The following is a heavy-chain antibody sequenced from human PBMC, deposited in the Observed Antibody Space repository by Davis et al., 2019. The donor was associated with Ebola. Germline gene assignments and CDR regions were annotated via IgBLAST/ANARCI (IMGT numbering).Heavy chain of an antibody. Sequence: GESLKISCAASGFTFSAYGMHWVRQAPGKGLEWVANIWFDGGNRNYADSVKGRFTISRDNSKNMLYLQMNSLRAEDTAAYYCARELHSYGFSGISDNWGQGSLVTVSS. V-gene: IGHV3-33*01. CDR3: ARELHSYGFSGISDN. CDR2: IWFDGGNR. J-gene: IGHJ4*02. D-gene: IGHD5-18*01. CDR1: GFTFSAYG.